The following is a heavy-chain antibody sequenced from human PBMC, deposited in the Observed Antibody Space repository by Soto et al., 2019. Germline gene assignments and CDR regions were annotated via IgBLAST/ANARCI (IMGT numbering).Heavy chain of an antibody. CDR1: GYKFTTYW. D-gene: IGHD4-17*01. Sequence: PGESLKISCKGSGYKFTTYWIGWVRQMPGKGLEWMAIIYPDDSDSRYSPSFQGQVTISADKSISTAYLQWSSLKASDTAIYYCVATYGDSLDYWGQGPLVTVST. CDR2: IYPDDSDS. V-gene: IGHV5-51*01. CDR3: VATYGDSLDY. J-gene: IGHJ4*02.